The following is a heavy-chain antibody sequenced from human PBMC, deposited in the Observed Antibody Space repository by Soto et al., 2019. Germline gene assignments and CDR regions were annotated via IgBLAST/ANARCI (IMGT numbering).Heavy chain of an antibody. CDR1: GGSISSSNW. D-gene: IGHD2-15*01. J-gene: IGHJ4*02. CDR2: IYHSGAT. CDR3: ARDVGYCSGGRCHGLDY. V-gene: IGHV4-4*02. Sequence: QVQLQESGPGLVRPSGTLALTCAVSGGSISSSNWWNWVRQPPGKGLEWIGEIYHSGATNYNPSLNSRVTISVDKSKNQFSLKLSSVTAAETAVYYCARDVGYCSGGRCHGLDYWGQGTLVTVSS.